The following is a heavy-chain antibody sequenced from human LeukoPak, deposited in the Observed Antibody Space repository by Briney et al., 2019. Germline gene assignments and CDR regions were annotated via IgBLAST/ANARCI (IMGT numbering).Heavy chain of an antibody. D-gene: IGHD4-17*01. J-gene: IGHJ5*02. Sequence: SETLSLTCTVSGGSIRSYYWSWIRQPPGKGLEWIGHIHYTGSTSYNPSLKSRVTISVDTSKNHFSLKLSSVTAADTAVYYCARSKTTVTPNWFDPWGQGTLVTVSS. V-gene: IGHV4-59*08. CDR3: ARSKTTVTPNWFDP. CDR1: GGSIRSYY. CDR2: IHYTGST.